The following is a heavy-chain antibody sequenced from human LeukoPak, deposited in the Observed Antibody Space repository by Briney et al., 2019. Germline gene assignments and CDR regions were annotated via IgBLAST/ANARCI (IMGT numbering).Heavy chain of an antibody. CDR3: ARAPGEGWFDP. CDR2: IKQDGSEK. CDR1: GFTFSSYW. Sequence: GGSLRLSCAASGFTFSSYWMSWVRQAPGKGLEWVASIKQDGSEKYYVDSVKGRFTISRDNAKNTLYLQMNSLRAEDTALYYCARAPGEGWFDPWGQGTLVTVSS. V-gene: IGHV3-7*01. J-gene: IGHJ5*02. D-gene: IGHD4-17*01.